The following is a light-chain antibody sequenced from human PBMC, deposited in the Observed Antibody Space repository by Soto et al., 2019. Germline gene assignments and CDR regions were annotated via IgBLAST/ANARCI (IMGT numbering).Light chain of an antibody. CDR2: DAS. CDR3: QQYNNWPGT. Sequence: EIVMTQSPGTLSVSPGERATLSCRASQSVSSNLAWYQQKPGQAPRILISDASTRATGIPARFSGSGSGTEFTLTISSLQSEDFAVYYCQQYNNWPGTFGQGTKVDIK. V-gene: IGKV3-15*01. CDR1: QSVSSN. J-gene: IGKJ1*01.